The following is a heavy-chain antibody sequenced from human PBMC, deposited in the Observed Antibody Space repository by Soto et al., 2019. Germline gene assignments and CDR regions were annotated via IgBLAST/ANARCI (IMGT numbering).Heavy chain of an antibody. V-gene: IGHV3-23*01. D-gene: IGHD6-19*01. CDR3: AKEVYSSGWYVPYYGMDV. CDR1: GFTFSSYA. Sequence: PWGSLRLSCAASGFTFSSYAMSWVRQAPGKGLEWVSAISGSGGSTYYADSVKGRFTISRDNSKNTLYLQMNSLRAEDTAVYYCAKEVYSSGWYVPYYGMDVWGQGTTVTVSS. CDR2: ISGSGGST. J-gene: IGHJ6*02.